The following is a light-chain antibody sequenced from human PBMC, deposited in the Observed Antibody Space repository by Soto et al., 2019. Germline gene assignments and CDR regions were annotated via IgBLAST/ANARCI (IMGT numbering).Light chain of an antibody. CDR1: SSNIGSNS. J-gene: IGLJ3*02. CDR2: GDN. CDR3: AAWDERLKGWM. V-gene: IGLV1-44*01. Sequence: QSVLIQPPPVSGTPGQRVIISCSGSSSNIGSNSANWYQQLPGTAPGLLIYGDNKRPSRVPDRFSGSKSGTSASLAISGLQSGDEADYYCAAWDERLKGWMFGGGTKLTVL.